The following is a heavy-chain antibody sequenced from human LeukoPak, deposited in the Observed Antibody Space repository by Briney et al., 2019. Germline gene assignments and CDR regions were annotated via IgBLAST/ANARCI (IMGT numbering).Heavy chain of an antibody. CDR3: TGGAYDPDYFDY. D-gene: IGHD3-22*01. CDR2: LYTGGST. J-gene: IGHJ4*02. CDR1: GGSISDCY. Sequence: SETLSLTCTVSGGSISDCYWSWIRQPAGKRLEWVGRLYTGGSTTYNPSLKSRVTISVDRSRNQFSLKLSSVTAADTAVYYCTGGAYDPDYFDYWGQGTLVTVSS. V-gene: IGHV4-4*07.